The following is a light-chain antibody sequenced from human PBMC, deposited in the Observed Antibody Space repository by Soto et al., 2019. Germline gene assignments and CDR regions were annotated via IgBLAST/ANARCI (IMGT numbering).Light chain of an antibody. J-gene: IGKJ4*01. CDR2: DAS. V-gene: IGKV1-33*01. CDR1: QDISNY. CDR3: QQYEDLPLT. Sequence: DIQMTQSPSSLSASVGDRVTITCQASQDISNYLNWYQQKPGKAPKLLIFDASNVETGVPSRFSASGSGTDFTFTIHSLQPEDAATYYCQQYEDLPLTFGGGTK.